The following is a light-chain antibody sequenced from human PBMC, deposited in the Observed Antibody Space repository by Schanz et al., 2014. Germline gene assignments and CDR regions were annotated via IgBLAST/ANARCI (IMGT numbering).Light chain of an antibody. CDR3: NSYRSGSTWV. Sequence: QSALTQPPSVSGSPGQSVTISCTGTSSDIGSFNYVSWYQQYPGSAPRLIIYDVTNRPSGVSNRFSGSKSGNTAFLTISGLRAADEADYYCNSYRSGSTWVFGGGTKLTVL. CDR1: SSDIGSFNY. CDR2: DVT. J-gene: IGLJ3*02. V-gene: IGLV2-14*03.